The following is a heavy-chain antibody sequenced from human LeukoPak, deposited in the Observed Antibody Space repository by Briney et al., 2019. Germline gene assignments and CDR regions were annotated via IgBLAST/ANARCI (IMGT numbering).Heavy chain of an antibody. J-gene: IGHJ4*02. V-gene: IGHV2-5*02. CDR3: AHPHRDYRFFDY. Sequence: SGPTLVNPTQTLTLTCTFSGFSLSTSGVGVGWIRQPPGKALEWLALIYWDDDKRYSPSLKSRLTITKDTSKNQVVLTMTNTDPVDTAPFFRAHPHRDYRFFDYWGQGTPVTGSP. D-gene: IGHD4-17*01. CDR1: GFSLSTSGVG. CDR2: IYWDDDK.